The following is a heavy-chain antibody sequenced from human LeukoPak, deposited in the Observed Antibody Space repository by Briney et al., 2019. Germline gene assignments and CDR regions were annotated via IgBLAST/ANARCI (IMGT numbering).Heavy chain of an antibody. CDR3: ARSSGYLFDP. J-gene: IGHJ5*02. V-gene: IGHV4-39*01. Sequence: SETLSLTCTIYGGSFSGYYWGWIRQPPGKGLEWIGSIYYSATTYYNPSLKSRVSISVDTSKNQFSLKLSSVSAADTAVYYCARSSGYLFDPWGQGILVTVSS. CDR2: IYYSATT. D-gene: IGHD3-22*01. CDR1: GGSFSGYY.